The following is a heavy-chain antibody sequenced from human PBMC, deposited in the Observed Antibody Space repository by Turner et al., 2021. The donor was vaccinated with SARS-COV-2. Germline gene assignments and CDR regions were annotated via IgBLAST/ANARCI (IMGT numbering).Heavy chain of an antibody. CDR1: GGSISSSGYY. Sequence: QLQLQESGPGLVKPSETLSLTCTVSGGSISSSGYYWGWIRQPPGKGLEWIGSIYYRGSTYYNPSLKSRVTISVDTSKNQFSLKLSSVTAADTAVYYCAGEVVVLTTTHYGMDVWGQGTTVTVSS. CDR3: AGEVVVLTTTHYGMDV. D-gene: IGHD1-26*01. V-gene: IGHV4-39*01. J-gene: IGHJ6*02. CDR2: IYYRGST.